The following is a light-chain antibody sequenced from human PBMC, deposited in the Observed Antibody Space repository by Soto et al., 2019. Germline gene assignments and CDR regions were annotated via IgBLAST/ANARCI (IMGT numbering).Light chain of an antibody. CDR1: SSDVGGYNY. CDR2: EVS. CDR3: SSYTSSTFYV. V-gene: IGLV2-14*01. J-gene: IGLJ1*01. Sequence: SVLTQPASVSGSPGQSITISCTGTSSDVGGYNYVSWYQQHPGKAPKLMIYEVSNRPSGVSNRSSGSKSGNTASLTISGLQAEDEADYYCSSYTSSTFYVFGTGTRSPS.